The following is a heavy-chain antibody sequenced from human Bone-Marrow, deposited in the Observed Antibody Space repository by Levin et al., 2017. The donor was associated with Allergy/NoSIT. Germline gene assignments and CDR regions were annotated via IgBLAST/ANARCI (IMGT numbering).Heavy chain of an antibody. V-gene: IGHV3-30*04. J-gene: IGHJ4*02. CDR2: ISYDGSNK. D-gene: IGHD3-22*01. CDR1: GFTFSSYA. Sequence: PGGSLRLSCAASGFTFSSYAMHWVRQAPGKGLEWVAVISYDGSNKYYADSVKGRFTISRDNSKNTLYLQMNSLRAEDTAVYYCARDAFFYYYDSSGFDYWGQGTLVTVSS. CDR3: ARDAFFYYYDSSGFDY.